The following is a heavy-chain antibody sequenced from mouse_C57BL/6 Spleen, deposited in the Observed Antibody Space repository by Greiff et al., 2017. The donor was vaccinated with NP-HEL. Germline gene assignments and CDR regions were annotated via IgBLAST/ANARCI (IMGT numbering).Heavy chain of an antibody. D-gene: IGHD2-1*01. CDR3: VRGGNYVSNYYAMDY. CDR2: IRSKSSNYAT. J-gene: IGHJ4*01. Sequence: EVHLVESGGGLVQPKGSLKLSCAASGFTFNTYAMHWVRQAPGKGLEWVARIRSKSSNYATYYADSVKDRFTISRDDSQSMLYLQMNNLKTEDTAMYYCVRGGNYVSNYYAMDYWGQGTSVTVSS. V-gene: IGHV10-3*01. CDR1: GFTFNTYA.